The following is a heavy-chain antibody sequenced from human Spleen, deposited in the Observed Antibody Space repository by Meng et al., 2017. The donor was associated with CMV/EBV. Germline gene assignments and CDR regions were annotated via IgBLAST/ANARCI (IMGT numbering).Heavy chain of an antibody. CDR1: QFSFSNYW. Sequence: GESLKISCTASQFSFSNYWMSWVRQAPGKGLEWVANIKEDGSEKYYVDSVKGRFTISRDNAKNSLYLQMSSLRVGDTAVYYCARIPVDTTFFIQEFYFDSWGLGTLVTVSS. D-gene: IGHD5-18*01. V-gene: IGHV3-7*01. CDR3: ARIPVDTTFFIQEFYFDS. J-gene: IGHJ4*02. CDR2: IKEDGSEK.